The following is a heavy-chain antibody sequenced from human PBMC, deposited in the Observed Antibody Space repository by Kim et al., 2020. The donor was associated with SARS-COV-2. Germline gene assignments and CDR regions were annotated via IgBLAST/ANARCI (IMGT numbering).Heavy chain of an antibody. CDR3: ASFPYYYGSGSYYPSLAAYYYYGMDV. V-gene: IGHV1-8*01. Sequence: ASVKVSCKASGYTFTSYDINWVRQATGQGLEWMGWMNPNSGNTGYAQKFQGRVTMTRNTSISTAYMELSSLRSEDTAVYYCASFPYYYGSGSYYPSLAAYYYYGMDVWGQGTTVTVSS. CDR2: MNPNSGNT. D-gene: IGHD3-10*01. CDR1: GYTFTSYD. J-gene: IGHJ6*02.